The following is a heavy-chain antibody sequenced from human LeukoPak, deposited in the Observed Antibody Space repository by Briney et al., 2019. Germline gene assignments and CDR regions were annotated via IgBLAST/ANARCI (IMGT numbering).Heavy chain of an antibody. CDR3: ASYLYYDSSGYYVGPGRLDAFDI. Sequence: GASVKVSCKASGYTFTSYYMHWVRQAPGQGLEWMGIINPSGGSTSYAQKFQGRVTMTRDTSTSTVYMELSSLRSEDTAVYYCASYLYYDSSGYYVGPGRLDAFDIWGQGTLVTVSS. CDR2: INPSGGST. CDR1: GYTFTSYY. D-gene: IGHD3-22*01. J-gene: IGHJ4*02. V-gene: IGHV1-46*01.